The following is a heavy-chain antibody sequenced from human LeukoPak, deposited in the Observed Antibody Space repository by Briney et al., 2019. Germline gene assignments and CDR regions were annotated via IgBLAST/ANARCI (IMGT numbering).Heavy chain of an antibody. D-gene: IGHD5-12*01. CDR1: GYTFSSYG. V-gene: IGHV1-18*01. Sequence: ASLKVSCKASGYTFSSYGISWVRQAPGQGLEWMGWIGAYNGNTNFAQEFQGRVTMTTDTSTSTASMELRSLRSDDTAVYYCARDQGIYNHRIIDSWGQGTLVTVSS. J-gene: IGHJ4*02. CDR2: IGAYNGNT. CDR3: ARDQGIYNHRIIDS.